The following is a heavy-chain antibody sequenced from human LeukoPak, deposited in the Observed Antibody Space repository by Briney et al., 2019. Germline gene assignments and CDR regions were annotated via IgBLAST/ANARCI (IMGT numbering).Heavy chain of an antibody. CDR3: AKGYDSSGYYLDQ. CDR2: ISSSSSYI. J-gene: IGHJ4*02. Sequence: PGGSLRLSCAPSGFTFSSYSMNWVRQAPGKGLEWVSSISSSSSYIYYADSVKGRFTISRDNSKNTLYLQMNSLRPEDTAVYYCAKGYDSSGYYLDQWGQGTLVTVSP. D-gene: IGHD3-22*01. CDR1: GFTFSSYS. V-gene: IGHV3-21*01.